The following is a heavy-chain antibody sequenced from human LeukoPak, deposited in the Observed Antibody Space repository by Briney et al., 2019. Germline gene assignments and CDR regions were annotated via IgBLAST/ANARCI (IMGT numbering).Heavy chain of an antibody. J-gene: IGHJ4*02. CDR3: ARGPMATNDVGFDY. D-gene: IGHD5-24*01. CDR2: IIPIFGTA. Sequence: SVKVSCKASGGTFSSYAISWVRQAPGQGLERMGGIIPIFGTANYAQKFQGRVTITADESTSTAYMELSSLRSEDTAVYYCARGPMATNDVGFDYWGQGTLVTVSS. V-gene: IGHV1-69*13. CDR1: GGTFSSYA.